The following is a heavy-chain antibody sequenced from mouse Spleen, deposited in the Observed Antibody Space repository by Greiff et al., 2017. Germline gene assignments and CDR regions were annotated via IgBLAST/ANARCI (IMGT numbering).Heavy chain of an antibody. V-gene: IGHV1-22*01. CDR1: GYTFTDYN. D-gene: IGHD2-10*01. CDR2: INPNNGGT. CDR3: ARGGPYYGNPAWFAY. J-gene: IGHJ3*01. Sequence: VQLQQSGPELVKPGASVKMSCKASGYTFTDYNMHWVKQSHGKSLEWIGYINPNNGGTSYNQKFKGKATLTVNKSSSTAYMELRSLTSEDSAVYYCARGGPYYGNPAWFAYWGQGTLVTVSA.